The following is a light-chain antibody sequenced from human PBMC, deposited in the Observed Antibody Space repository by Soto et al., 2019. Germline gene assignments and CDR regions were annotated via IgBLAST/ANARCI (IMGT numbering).Light chain of an antibody. Sequence: EIVLTQSPGTLSLSPGERATLSCRASQRVSSNYLAWYQQRPCQAPRLLIYGAPSRATGIADRFSGSGSGTDFTLIISRLEPEDFAVYFCQQYGSAPRTFGQGTKLQIK. CDR2: GAP. CDR3: QQYGSAPRT. J-gene: IGKJ1*01. CDR1: QRVSSNY. V-gene: IGKV3-20*01.